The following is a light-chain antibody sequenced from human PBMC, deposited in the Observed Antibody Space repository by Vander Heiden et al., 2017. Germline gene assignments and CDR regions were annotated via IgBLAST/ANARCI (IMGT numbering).Light chain of an antibody. CDR2: KVS. V-gene: IGKV2-30*01. CDR1: QSLVYSDGNTY. J-gene: IGKJ2*01. Sequence: DVVMTQSPLSLPVTLGQPASISCKSSQSLVYSDGNTYLNWFHQRPGQSPRRLIYKVSYRDSGVPDRFSGSGSGTDFTLKISRVEAEDVGIFSCMQGTYWPYTFGQGTKLEIK. CDR3: MQGTYWPYT.